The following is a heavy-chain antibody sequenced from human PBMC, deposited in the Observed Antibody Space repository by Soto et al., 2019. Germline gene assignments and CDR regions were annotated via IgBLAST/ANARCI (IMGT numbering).Heavy chain of an antibody. J-gene: IGHJ5*02. CDR3: ASVSRWVVAARGWFDP. Sequence: QVQLQESGPGLVKPSGTLSLTCAVSGGSISSSNWWSWVRQPPGKGLEWIGKIYHSGSTNYNPSLNERVTISXVRLQXXFPLQLRPVPVAASAVYYCASVSRWVVAARGWFDPWGQGTLVTVSS. CDR1: GGSISSSNW. CDR2: IYHSGST. D-gene: IGHD2-15*01. V-gene: IGHV4-4*02.